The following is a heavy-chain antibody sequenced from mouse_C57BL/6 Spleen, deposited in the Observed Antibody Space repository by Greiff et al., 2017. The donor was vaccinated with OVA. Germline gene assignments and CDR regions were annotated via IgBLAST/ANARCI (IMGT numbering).Heavy chain of an antibody. V-gene: IGHV5-9*01. CDR3: ARHDSSGYYFDY. CDR1: GFTFSSYT. J-gene: IGHJ2*01. CDR2: ISGGGGNT. Sequence: EVQLMASWGGLVKPGGSLKLSCAASGFTFSSYTMSWVRQTPEKRLAWVATISGGGGNTYYPDSVKGRFTISRDNAKNTLYLQMSSLRSEDTALYYCARHDSSGYYFDYWGQGTTLTVSS. D-gene: IGHD3-2*02.